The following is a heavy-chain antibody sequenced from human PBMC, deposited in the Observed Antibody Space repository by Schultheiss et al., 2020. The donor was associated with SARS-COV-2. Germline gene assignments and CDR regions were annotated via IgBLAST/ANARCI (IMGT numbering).Heavy chain of an antibody. CDR3: ARDSSYSSGGYYYYYGMDV. Sequence: GGSLRLSCAASGFTFSDYDMHWVRQSPGKGLEWVADIWHDGSNKYYADSVKGRVTISRDNSKNTLYLQMNSLRAEDTAVYYCARDSSYSSGGYYYYYGMDVWGQGTTVTVSS. J-gene: IGHJ6*02. CDR1: GFTFSDYD. D-gene: IGHD6-19*01. V-gene: IGHV3-33*01. CDR2: IWHDGSNK.